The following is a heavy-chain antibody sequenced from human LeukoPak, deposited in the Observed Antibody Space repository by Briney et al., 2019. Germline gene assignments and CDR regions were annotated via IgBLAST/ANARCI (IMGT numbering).Heavy chain of an antibody. CDR3: ARGEARFGENWFDP. CDR1: GGSFSSYA. CDR2: INAGNGNT. Sequence: ASVKVSCKASGGSFSSYAISWVRQAPGQRLEWMGWINAGNGNTKYSQKFQGRVTITRDTSASTAYMELSSLRSEDTAVYYCARGEARFGENWFDPWGQGTLVTVSS. V-gene: IGHV1-3*01. J-gene: IGHJ5*02. D-gene: IGHD3-10*01.